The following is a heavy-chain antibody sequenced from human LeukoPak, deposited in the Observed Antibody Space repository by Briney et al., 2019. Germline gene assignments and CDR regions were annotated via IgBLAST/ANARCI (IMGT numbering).Heavy chain of an antibody. V-gene: IGHV3-21*01. D-gene: IGHD5-12*01. Sequence: GGNLSFSCAASGFTFSSNSMNRDPPAPGKGLEWVSSISNSSSNIYYAGSVKGRFTISRDNAKNSLYLQMNSLRAEDTAVYCCARDGYNFGVDAFDIWGQGTMVTVSS. J-gene: IGHJ3*02. CDR2: ISNSSSNI. CDR3: ARDGYNFGVDAFDI. CDR1: GFTFSSNS.